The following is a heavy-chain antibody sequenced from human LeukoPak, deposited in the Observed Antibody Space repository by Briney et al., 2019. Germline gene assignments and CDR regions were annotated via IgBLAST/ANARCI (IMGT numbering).Heavy chain of an antibody. Sequence: GGSLRLSCAASEFTFSAYWMHWVRQAPGKGLVWVSRIRGDGSMTNYADSVKGRFTISRDNAKNTLYLQMNSLRAEDTAVYYCARSGTTYFDFWGQGTLVTVSS. J-gene: IGHJ4*02. V-gene: IGHV3-74*01. CDR1: EFTFSAYW. CDR2: IRGDGSMT. CDR3: ARSGTTYFDF. D-gene: IGHD1-1*01.